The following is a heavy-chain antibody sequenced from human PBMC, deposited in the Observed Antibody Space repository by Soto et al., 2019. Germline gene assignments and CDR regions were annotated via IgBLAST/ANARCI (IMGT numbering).Heavy chain of an antibody. CDR3: ARDPSAAGYYFDY. D-gene: IGHD6-25*01. J-gene: IGHJ4*02. Sequence: PGGSLRLSCAVSGFSFSSYGFHWVRQAPGKGLEWVALIWYDGSNKYYADSVKGRFTISRDNSKSTLFLQMDSLRAEDTAVYYCARDPSAAGYYFDYWGQGTQVT. CDR2: IWYDGSNK. CDR1: GFSFSSYG. V-gene: IGHV3-33*01.